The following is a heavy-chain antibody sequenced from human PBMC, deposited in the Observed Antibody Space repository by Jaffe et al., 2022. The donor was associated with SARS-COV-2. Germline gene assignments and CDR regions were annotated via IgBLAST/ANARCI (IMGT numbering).Heavy chain of an antibody. CDR2: INHSKNT. J-gene: IGHJ3*02. D-gene: IGHD3-22*01. V-gene: IGHV4-34*01. Sequence: QVQLQQWGAGLLKPSETLSLTCGVYGGSFTGYFWTWIRQPPGKGLEWVGEINHSKNTGSNPSLKSRVSISVDTSKSQFSLKLSSLSAADTAVYFCARKPLLHSSVNPGAFDIWGQGTLVTVSS. CDR1: GGSFTGYF. CDR3: ARKPLLHSSVNPGAFDI.